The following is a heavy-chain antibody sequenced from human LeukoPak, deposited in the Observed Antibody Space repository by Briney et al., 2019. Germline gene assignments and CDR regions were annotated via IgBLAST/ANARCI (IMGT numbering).Heavy chain of an antibody. V-gene: IGHV3-74*01. J-gene: IGHJ4*02. Sequence: PGGSLRLSCAASGFTFSDYWMHWVRQTPGKGLVWVSRISYDGGGTNYADSVKGRFTISRDNAKNTLYLQMNNLRVEDTAVYYCVRNMVRGVVYFDSWGQGALVTVSS. CDR2: ISYDGGGT. D-gene: IGHD3-10*01. CDR3: VRNMVRGVVYFDS. CDR1: GFTFSDYW.